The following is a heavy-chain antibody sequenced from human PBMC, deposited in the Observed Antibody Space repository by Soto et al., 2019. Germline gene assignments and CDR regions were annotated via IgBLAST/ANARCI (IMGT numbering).Heavy chain of an antibody. Sequence: GASVKVSCKASGYTFTSYDINWVRQATGQGLEWMGWMNPNSGNTSYAQKFQGRVTMTRDTSTSTAYMELSSLRSEDTAVYYCARDWTTVTTQYFDYWGQGTLVTVSS. J-gene: IGHJ4*02. D-gene: IGHD4-17*01. CDR2: MNPNSGNT. V-gene: IGHV1-8*01. CDR1: GYTFTSYD. CDR3: ARDWTTVTTQYFDY.